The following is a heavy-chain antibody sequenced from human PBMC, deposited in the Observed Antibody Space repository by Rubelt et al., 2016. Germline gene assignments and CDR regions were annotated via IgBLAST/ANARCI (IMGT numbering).Heavy chain of an antibody. Sequence: QVHLQQWGAGLLKPSETLSLTCVVYGESFSGFYWTWIRQPPGRGLEWIGEVDHRGTTNYNPALKSRVTISADTSKTQFSQKVKSGTAADTAGDDSARRFYSDDSCYSVDYWGQGTLSTVSS. V-gene: IGHV4-34*01. CDR1: GESFSGFY. CDR3: ARRFYSDDSCYSVDY. J-gene: IGHJ4*02. CDR2: VDHRGTT. D-gene: IGHD5-12*01.